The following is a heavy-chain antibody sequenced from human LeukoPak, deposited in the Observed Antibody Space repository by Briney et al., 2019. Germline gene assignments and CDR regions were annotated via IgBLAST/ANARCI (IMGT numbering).Heavy chain of an antibody. J-gene: IGHJ4*02. Sequence: GASVKVSCKASGYTFTGYYIHWVRQAPGQGLEWMGMIYPRDGSTSYAQKFQGRVTVTRDTSTSTVHMELSGLRSEDTAVYYCARDQEGFDYWAREPWSPSPQ. CDR3: ARDQEGFDY. CDR1: GYTFTGYY. CDR2: IYPRDGST. V-gene: IGHV1-46*01.